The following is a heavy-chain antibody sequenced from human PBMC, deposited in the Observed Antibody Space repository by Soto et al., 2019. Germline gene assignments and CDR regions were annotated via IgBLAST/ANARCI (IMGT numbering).Heavy chain of an antibody. CDR3: ASLGSSIDY. D-gene: IGHD6-13*01. CDR1: GYTFTSYY. CDR2: INPSGGST. Sequence: QVQLVQSGAEVKKPGASVKVSCKASGYTFTSYYMHWVRQAPGQGLEWMGIINPSGGSTSYAQKFXXRXTXSRDTSTSTVYMELSSLRSEDTAVYYCASLGSSIDYWGQGTLVTVSS. J-gene: IGHJ4*02. V-gene: IGHV1-46*01.